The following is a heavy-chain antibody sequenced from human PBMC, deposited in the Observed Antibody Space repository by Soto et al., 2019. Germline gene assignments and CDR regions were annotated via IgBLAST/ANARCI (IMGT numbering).Heavy chain of an antibody. CDR3: ARLRNTRGFDY. Sequence: QLQLQESGPGLVKPSETLSLTCTVSGGSIDSSNYLWGWIRQPPGKGLEWIGNIYYGRATYYNPSXQRXVAMSADTSKIQFALQVRSVTASDTAVYFCARLRNTRGFDYWGQGTLVTVSS. J-gene: IGHJ4*02. CDR2: IYYGRAT. V-gene: IGHV4-39*01. CDR1: GGSIDSSNYL. D-gene: IGHD2-2*01.